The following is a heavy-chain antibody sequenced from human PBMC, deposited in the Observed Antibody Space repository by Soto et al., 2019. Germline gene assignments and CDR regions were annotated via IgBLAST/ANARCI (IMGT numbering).Heavy chain of an antibody. CDR3: AKDSVSFDRIYDAFDI. CDR1: GFTFSNYA. CDR2: IGGGDDI. Sequence: GGSLRLSCEASGFTFSNYAMAWVRQAPGEGPEWVSTIGGGDDIFYAESVKGRFTISRDDSKNTMYLQMDNLRVEDTAIYFCAKDSVSFDRIYDAFDIWGQGTVVT. D-gene: IGHD3-3*02. V-gene: IGHV3-23*01. J-gene: IGHJ3*02.